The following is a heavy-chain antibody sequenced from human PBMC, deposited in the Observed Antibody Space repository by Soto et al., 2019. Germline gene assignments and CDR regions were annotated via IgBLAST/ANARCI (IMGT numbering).Heavy chain of an antibody. CDR3: SRDSGCGGDCYENYFDY. D-gene: IGHD2-21*02. CDR1: GFTFGEYA. Sequence: GGSLRLSCTASGFTFGEYAMSWFRQAPGKGLEWVGFIRSQTYGGTTDCAASVKGRFIISRDDSNGVAYLQMNSLKTEDTAIYYCSRDSGCGGDCYENYFDYWG. V-gene: IGHV3-49*03. CDR2: IRSQTYGGTT. J-gene: IGHJ4*01.